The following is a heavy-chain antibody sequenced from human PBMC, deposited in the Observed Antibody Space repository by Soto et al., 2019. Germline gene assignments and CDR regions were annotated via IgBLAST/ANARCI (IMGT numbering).Heavy chain of an antibody. J-gene: IGHJ3*02. CDR1: GFTFSNAW. CDR2: IKSKTDGWTT. CDR3: TTDLDILTGYWSPQNDAFDI. V-gene: IGHV3-15*07. Sequence: GGSLRLSCAASGFTFSNAWMNWVRQAPGKGLEWVGRIKSKTDGWTTDYAAPVKGRFTISRDDSKNRVYLQMNSLKTMDTSVYYCTTDLDILTGYWSPQNDAFDIWGQGTMVTVSS. D-gene: IGHD3-9*01.